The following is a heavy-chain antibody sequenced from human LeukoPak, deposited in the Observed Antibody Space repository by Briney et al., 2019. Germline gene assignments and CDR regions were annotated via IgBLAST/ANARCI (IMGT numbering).Heavy chain of an antibody. V-gene: IGHV3-53*01. CDR3: ARALAAADSYYFDY. CDR2: IYSGGST. D-gene: IGHD6-13*01. Sequence: GGSLRLSCAASGFTVSSNYMSWVRQAPGKGLEWVSVIYSGGSTYYADSVKGRFTISRDNSKNTLYLQMNSLRAEDTAVYYCARALAAADSYYFDYWGQGTLVTVSS. J-gene: IGHJ4*02. CDR1: GFTVSSNY.